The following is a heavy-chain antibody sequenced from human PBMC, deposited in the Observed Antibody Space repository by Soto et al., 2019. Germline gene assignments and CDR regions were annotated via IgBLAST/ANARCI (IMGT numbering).Heavy chain of an antibody. Sequence: RLSCAASGFTFSSYAMHWIRQAPGKGLEWVAVISYDGSNKYYADSVKGRFTISRDNSKNTLYLQMNSLRAEDTAVYYCARERNFAFDIWGQGTMVTVSS. J-gene: IGHJ3*02. CDR3: ARERNFAFDI. CDR2: ISYDGSNK. CDR1: GFTFSSYA. V-gene: IGHV3-30-3*01.